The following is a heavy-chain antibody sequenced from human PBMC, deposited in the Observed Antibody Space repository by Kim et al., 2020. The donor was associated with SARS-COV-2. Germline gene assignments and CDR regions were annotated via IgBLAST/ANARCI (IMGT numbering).Heavy chain of an antibody. V-gene: IGHV3-23*01. Sequence: GGSLRLSCAASGFTFSSYAMSWVRQAPGKGLEWVSAISGSGGSTYYADSVKGRFTISRDNSKNTLYLQMNSLRAEDTAVYYCAKSGYDLVNYYYGMDVWGQGTTVTVSS. CDR2: ISGSGGST. CDR3: AKSGYDLVNYYYGMDV. D-gene: IGHD5-12*01. CDR1: GFTFSSYA. J-gene: IGHJ6*02.